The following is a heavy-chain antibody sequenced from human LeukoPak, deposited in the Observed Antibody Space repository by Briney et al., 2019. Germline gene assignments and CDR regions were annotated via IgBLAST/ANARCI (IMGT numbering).Heavy chain of an antibody. CDR2: ISSISSYI. V-gene: IGHV3-21*01. CDR1: GFTFSSYS. Sequence: GGSLRLSCAASGFTFSSYSMNWVRQAPGKGLEWVSSISSISSYIYYADSVKGRVTISRDNAKISLYLQMNSLRAEDTAVYYCARDQDTAMVTYFDYWGQGTLVTVSS. D-gene: IGHD5-18*01. J-gene: IGHJ4*02. CDR3: ARDQDTAMVTYFDY.